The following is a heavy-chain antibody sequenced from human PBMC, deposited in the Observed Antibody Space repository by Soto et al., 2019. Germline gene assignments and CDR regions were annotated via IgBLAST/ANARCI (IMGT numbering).Heavy chain of an antibody. Sequence: PGGSLRLSCEASGFTFSNYGITWARQAPGKGLEWVSHISSSSSTIYYADSVKGRFTISRDNAKNTLYLQMNSLRAEDTAVYYCASSLLTPFDYWGQGTLVTVSS. CDR3: ASSLLTPFDY. CDR2: ISSSSSTI. J-gene: IGHJ4*02. CDR1: GFTFSNYG. V-gene: IGHV3-48*04. D-gene: IGHD7-27*01.